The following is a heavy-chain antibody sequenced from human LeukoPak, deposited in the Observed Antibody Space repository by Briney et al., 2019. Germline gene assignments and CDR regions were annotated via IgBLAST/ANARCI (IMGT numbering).Heavy chain of an antibody. CDR2: INPSGGST. CDR3: ARGDIVVVPAAMIGWFDP. V-gene: IGHV1-46*01. CDR1: GYTSTSYY. Sequence: ASVKVSCKASGYTSTSYYMHWVRQAPGQGLEWMGIINPSGGSTSYAQKFQGRVTMTRDTSTSTVYMELSSLRSEDTAVYYCARGDIVVVPAAMIGWFDPWGRGTLVTVSS. D-gene: IGHD2-2*01. J-gene: IGHJ5*02.